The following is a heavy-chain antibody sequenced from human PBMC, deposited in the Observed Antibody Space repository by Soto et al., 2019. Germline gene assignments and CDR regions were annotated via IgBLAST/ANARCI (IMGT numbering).Heavy chain of an antibody. CDR1: GGSISSGGYY. CDR2: IDYSGST. CDR3: ARGGYCSGTGCYTPVHWFDP. V-gene: IGHV4-31*03. D-gene: IGHD2-2*02. Sequence: SEILSLTCTVSGGSISSGGYYWSWIRQHPGKGLEWIGYIDYSGSTYYNPSLKSRVTMSVDTSKNQFSLNLSSVTAADTAVFYCARGGYCSGTGCYTPVHWFDPWGQGTLVTVSS. J-gene: IGHJ5*02.